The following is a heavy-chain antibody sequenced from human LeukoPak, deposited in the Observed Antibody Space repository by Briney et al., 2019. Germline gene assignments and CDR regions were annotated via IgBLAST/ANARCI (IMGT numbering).Heavy chain of an antibody. Sequence: GASLRPSWAPSGFSSSSYAMRWVRQAPGKGLEYVSAITSNGGSTYYENAVKGRFTISRDNSKNTLYLQMGSLRAEDMAVYYCARIWQGTVVAAPMDVWGKGTTVTVSS. CDR3: ARIWQGTVVAAPMDV. J-gene: IGHJ6*03. D-gene: IGHD2-15*01. CDR1: GFSSSSYA. V-gene: IGHV3-64*01. CDR2: ITSNGGST.